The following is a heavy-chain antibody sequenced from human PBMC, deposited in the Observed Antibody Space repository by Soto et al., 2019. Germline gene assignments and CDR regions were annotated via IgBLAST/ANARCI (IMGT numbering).Heavy chain of an antibody. Sequence: GASVKVSCKVSGYTLTELSMHWVRQAPGKGLEWMGGFDPEDGETIYAQKFQGRVTMTEDTSTDTAYMELSSLRSEDTAVYYCATTPSVPAATKDNWFEPWGQGTLVTVSS. J-gene: IGHJ5*02. V-gene: IGHV1-24*01. CDR2: FDPEDGET. CDR1: GYTLTELS. CDR3: ATTPSVPAATKDNWFEP. D-gene: IGHD2-2*01.